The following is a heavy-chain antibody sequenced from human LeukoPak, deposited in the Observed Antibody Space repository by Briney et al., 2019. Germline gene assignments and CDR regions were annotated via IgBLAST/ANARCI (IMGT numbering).Heavy chain of an antibody. D-gene: IGHD3-10*01. Sequence: SETLSLTCTVSGGSLSSSSYYWGWIRQPPGKGLEWIVSIYYSGSTYYNPSLKSRVTISLDTSKNQFSLKLTSVTAADTAVYYCARSDGYGLVGIWGQGTMVTVSS. CDR3: ARSDGYGLVGI. CDR2: IYYSGST. J-gene: IGHJ3*02. V-gene: IGHV4-39*07. CDR1: GGSLSSSSYY.